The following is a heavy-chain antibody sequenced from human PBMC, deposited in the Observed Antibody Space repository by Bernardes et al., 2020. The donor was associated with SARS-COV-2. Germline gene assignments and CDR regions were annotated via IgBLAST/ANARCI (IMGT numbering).Heavy chain of an antibody. Sequence: ASVKVSCKASGYTFTGYYMHWVRQAPGQGLEWMGWINPNSGGTNYAQKFQGRVTMTRDTSISTAYMELSRLRSDDTAVYYCAREEKYGSGPTVYWGQGTLVTVSS. D-gene: IGHD3-10*01. CDR2: INPNSGGT. CDR1: GYTFTGYY. J-gene: IGHJ4*02. CDR3: AREEKYGSGPTVY. V-gene: IGHV1-2*02.